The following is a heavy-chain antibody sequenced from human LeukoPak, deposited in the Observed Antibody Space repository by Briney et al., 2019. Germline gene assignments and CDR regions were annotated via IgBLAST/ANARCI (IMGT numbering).Heavy chain of an antibody. V-gene: IGHV4-61*01. J-gene: IGHJ3*02. Sequence: SETLSLTCTVSGDSVRTSNYYWSWIRQPPGKGLEWIGYIYYSGSTNYNPSLKSRVTISVDTSKNQFSLKLSSVTAADTAVYYCARGGNSYYDSSGYPGWAFDIWGQGTMVTVSS. CDR2: IYYSGST. CDR3: ARGGNSYYDSSGYPGWAFDI. CDR1: GDSVRTSNYY. D-gene: IGHD3-22*01.